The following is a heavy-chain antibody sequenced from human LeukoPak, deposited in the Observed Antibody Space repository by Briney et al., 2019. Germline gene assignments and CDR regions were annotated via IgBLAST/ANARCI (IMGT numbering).Heavy chain of an antibody. V-gene: IGHV5-51*01. D-gene: IGHD2-21*01. CDR3: ARRMSQPDSPYYY. Sequence: GESLEISCKGSGYSFTSYWIGWVRQMPGKGLEWMGIIYPGDSDTRYSPSFQGQVTISADKSISTAYLQWSSLKASDTAMHYCARRMSQPDSPYYYWGQGTLVTVSS. CDR2: IYPGDSDT. J-gene: IGHJ4*02. CDR1: GYSFTSYW.